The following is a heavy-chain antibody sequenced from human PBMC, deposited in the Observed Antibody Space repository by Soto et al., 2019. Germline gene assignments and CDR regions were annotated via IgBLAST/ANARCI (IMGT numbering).Heavy chain of an antibody. Sequence: SETLSLTCTVSGGSISDDTYYWGWILHPPGKGLEWIGSIYYSGSTSYNPSLKSRVTMSVDTSKKQLSLKLSSVTAADTAVYYCARQGVRYFDWYGFPAHRSLTKQYYYYGMDVWGQGTTVTVSS. V-gene: IGHV4-39*01. CDR2: IYYSGST. J-gene: IGHJ6*02. CDR3: ARQGVRYFDWYGFPAHRSLTKQYYYYGMDV. CDR1: GGSISDDTYY. D-gene: IGHD3-9*01.